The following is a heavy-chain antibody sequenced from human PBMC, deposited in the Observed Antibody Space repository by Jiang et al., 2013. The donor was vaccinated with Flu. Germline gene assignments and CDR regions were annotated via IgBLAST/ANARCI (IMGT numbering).Heavy chain of an antibody. J-gene: IGHJ4*02. CDR3: ARQRTGVFDY. Sequence: VKPSETLSLTCTVSGGSISSYYWSWIRQPPGKGLEWIGYIYYSRGAPTTTPPLKSRVTISVDTSKNQFSLKLSSVTAADTAVYYCARQRTGVFDYWGQGTLVTVSS. V-gene: IGHV4-59*08. CDR1: GGSISSYY. CDR2: IYYSRGAP. D-gene: IGHD7-27*01.